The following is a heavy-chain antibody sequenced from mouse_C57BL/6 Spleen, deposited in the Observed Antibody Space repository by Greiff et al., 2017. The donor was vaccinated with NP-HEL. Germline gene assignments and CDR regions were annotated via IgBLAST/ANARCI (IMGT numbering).Heavy chain of an antibody. CDR1: GFTFSDYG. CDR2: ISSGSSTI. D-gene: IGHD2-2*01. V-gene: IGHV5-17*01. J-gene: IGHJ2*01. CDR3: ARPGTMVTNLDY. Sequence: DVMLVESGGGLVKPGGSLKLSCAASGFTFSDYGMHWVRQAPEKGLEWVAYISSGSSTIYYADTVKGRFTISRDNAKNTLFLQMTSLRSEDTAMYYCARPGTMVTNLDYWGQGTTLTVSS.